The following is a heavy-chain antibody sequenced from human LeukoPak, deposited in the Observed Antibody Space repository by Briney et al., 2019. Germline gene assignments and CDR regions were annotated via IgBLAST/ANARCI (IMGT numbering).Heavy chain of an antibody. Sequence: GESLKISCKASGYRFTNYWIGWVRQMPGKGPELMGTIYPGDSDTRYSPSFQGQVTISADKSITTAYLQWSSLKASDTAIYYCTRQGVFYSDSSAFYYWGQGTLVTVSS. J-gene: IGHJ4*02. CDR3: TRQGVFYSDSSAFYY. CDR1: GYRFTNYW. D-gene: IGHD3-22*01. V-gene: IGHV5-51*01. CDR2: IYPGDSDT.